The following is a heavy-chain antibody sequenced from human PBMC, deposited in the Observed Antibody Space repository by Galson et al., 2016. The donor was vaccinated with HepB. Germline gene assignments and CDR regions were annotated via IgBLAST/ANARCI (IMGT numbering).Heavy chain of an antibody. J-gene: IGHJ3*02. CDR3: ARHIQGKFATSGRWARDALYI. CDR2: IYPADSDT. CDR1: GYSFTYSW. D-gene: IGHD1-26*01. V-gene: IGHV5-51*01. Sequence: QSGAEVKKPGESLKISCKASGYSFTYSWIGWVRQMPGKGLEWMGGIYPADSDTKYGPSFQGQVTITADKSTSTAYLQWRGLKASDTGMDYCARHIQGKFATSGRWARDALYIWGQGTMVTVSS.